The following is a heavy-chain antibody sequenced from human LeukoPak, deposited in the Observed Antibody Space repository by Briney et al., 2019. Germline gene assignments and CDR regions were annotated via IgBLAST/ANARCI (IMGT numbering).Heavy chain of an antibody. V-gene: IGHV3-48*04. Sequence: GGSLRLSCAASGFTFSSYSMNWVRQAPGKGLEWISYITSSSSTIYYADSVKGRFTVSRDDADNSLYLQMNSLRAEGTAVYYCARTRDSSGCFDLWGQGTLVTVSS. CDR2: ITSSSSTI. D-gene: IGHD6-19*01. J-gene: IGHJ5*02. CDR1: GFTFSSYS. CDR3: ARTRDSSGCFDL.